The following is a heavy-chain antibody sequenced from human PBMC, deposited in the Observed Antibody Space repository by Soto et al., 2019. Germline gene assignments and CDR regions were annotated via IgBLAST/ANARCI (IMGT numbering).Heavy chain of an antibody. CDR1: GYTFTGYY. CDR2: ISAYNGNT. V-gene: IGHV1-18*04. J-gene: IGHJ6*02. Sequence: ASVKVSCKASGYTFTGYYMHWVRQAPGQGLEWMGWISAYNGNTNYAQMLQGRVTMTTDTSTATAYMEMRSLRSDDTAVYYCARQNYYSGMDVWGQGTTVTVSS. CDR3: ARQNYYSGMDV.